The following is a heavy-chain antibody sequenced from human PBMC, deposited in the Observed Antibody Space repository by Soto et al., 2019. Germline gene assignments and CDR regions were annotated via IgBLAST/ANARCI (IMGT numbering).Heavy chain of an antibody. D-gene: IGHD6-19*01. J-gene: IGHJ1*01. CDR3: ASPGLALYSSGWYQH. V-gene: IGHV1-69*02. Sequence: QVQLVQSGAEVKKPGSSVKVSCKASGGTFSSYTISWVRQAPGQGLEWMGRIIPILGIANYAKKFQGRVTITADKSTSKAYMELSSLRSEDTAVYYCASPGLALYSSGWYQHWGQGTLVTVSS. CDR1: GGTFSSYT. CDR2: IIPILGIA.